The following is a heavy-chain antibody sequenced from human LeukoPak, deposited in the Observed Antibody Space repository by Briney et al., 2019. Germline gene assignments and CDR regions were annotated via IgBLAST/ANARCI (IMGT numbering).Heavy chain of an antibody. CDR1: GGSISSGGYY. Sequence: PSETLSLTCTVSGGSISSGGYYWSWIRQHPGKGLEWIGYIYYSGSTNYNPSLKSRVTISVDKSKNQFSLKLSSVTAADTAVYYCARVPYSSGWYYFDYWGQGTLVTVSS. V-gene: IGHV4-31*03. D-gene: IGHD6-19*01. CDR2: IYYSGST. CDR3: ARVPYSSGWYYFDY. J-gene: IGHJ4*02.